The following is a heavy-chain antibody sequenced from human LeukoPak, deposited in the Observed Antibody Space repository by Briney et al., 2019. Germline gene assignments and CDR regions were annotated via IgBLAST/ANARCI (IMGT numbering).Heavy chain of an antibody. CDR2: IYWNDDK. CDR3: AHTLLEWLLLHSWFDP. V-gene: IGHV2-5*01. J-gene: IGHJ5*02. D-gene: IGHD3-3*01. CDR1: GFSLSTSGVG. Sequence: SGPTLVNPTQTLTLTCTFSGFSLSTSGVGVGWIRQPPGKALEWLALIYWNDDKRYSPSLKSRLTITKDTSKNQVVLTMTNMDPVDTATYYCAHTLLEWLLLHSWFDPWGQGTLVTVSS.